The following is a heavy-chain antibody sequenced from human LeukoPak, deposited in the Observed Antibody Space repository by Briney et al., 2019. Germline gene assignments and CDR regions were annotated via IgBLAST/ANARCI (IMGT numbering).Heavy chain of an antibody. CDR1: GFTFSSYA. J-gene: IGHJ4*02. Sequence: GRSLRLSCAASGFTFSSYAMHWVRQAPGKGLEWVAVISYDGSNKYYADSVKGRFTISRDNAMNSLYLQMNSLRVEDTAIYYCARSVPYGTTWYGRPDCWGQGTLVTVSS. CDR3: ARSVPYGTTWYGRPDC. D-gene: IGHD6-13*01. V-gene: IGHV3-30*04. CDR2: ISYDGSNK.